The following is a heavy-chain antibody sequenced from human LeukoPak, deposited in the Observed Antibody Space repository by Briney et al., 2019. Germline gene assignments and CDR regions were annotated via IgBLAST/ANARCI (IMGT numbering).Heavy chain of an antibody. CDR3: ARRALRYCSSTSCPAQYYGVDV. Sequence: GGSLRLSCAASGFIFSSYWMSWVRQAPGKGLEWVANIKEDGSEKYYVDSVKARFTISRDNAKNSLYLHTNSLRAEDTAVYYCARRALRYCSSTSCPAQYYGVDVWGKGTTVTVSS. CDR1: GFIFSSYW. D-gene: IGHD2-2*01. V-gene: IGHV3-7*03. CDR2: IKEDGSEK. J-gene: IGHJ6*04.